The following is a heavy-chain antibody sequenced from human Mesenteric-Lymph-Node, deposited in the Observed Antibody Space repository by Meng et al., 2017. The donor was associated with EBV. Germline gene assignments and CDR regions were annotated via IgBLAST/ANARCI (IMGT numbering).Heavy chain of an antibody. D-gene: IGHD6-13*01. CDR3: VGGVAADGSVDY. Sequence: QVQLKGSGPGMVKPSQTLSTTSAVSGGSISSGGYYWSWIRQPPGKGLEWIGYIYYSGDTYYNPSLKSRVTISVDTSKNQFSLKLSSVTAADTAVYYCVGGVAADGSVDYWGQGTLVTVSS. V-gene: IGHV4-30-4*01. CDR1: GGSISSGGYY. CDR2: IYYSGDT. J-gene: IGHJ4*02.